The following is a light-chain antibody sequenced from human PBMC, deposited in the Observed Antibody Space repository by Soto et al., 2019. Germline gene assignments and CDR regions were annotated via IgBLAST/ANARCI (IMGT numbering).Light chain of an antibody. Sequence: QAVVTQESSLTVSPGGTVTVTCGSSTGAVTSGHWPYWFQQRPGQAPRTLIYDTNSKHSWTPGRFSGSLLGGKAALTLSGAQPEDEADYDCCLSHGGVVVFGGGTKLTVL. CDR1: TGAVTSGHW. CDR3: CLSHGGVVV. CDR2: DTN. V-gene: IGLV7-46*01. J-gene: IGLJ2*01.